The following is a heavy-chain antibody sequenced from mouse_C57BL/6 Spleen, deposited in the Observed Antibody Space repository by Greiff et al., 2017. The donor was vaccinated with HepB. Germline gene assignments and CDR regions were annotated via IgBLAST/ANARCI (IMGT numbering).Heavy chain of an antibody. J-gene: IGHJ2*01. CDR3: ARSLTGRGYYVDY. Sequence: QVQLQQSGAELVRPGTSVKVSCKASGYAFTNYLIEWVKQRPGQGLGWIGVINPGSGGTNYNEKFKGKATLTADKSSSTAYMQLSSLTSEDSAVYVGARSLTGRGYYVDYWGQGTTLTVSS. V-gene: IGHV1-54*01. CDR2: INPGSGGT. D-gene: IGHD4-1*01. CDR1: GYAFTNYL.